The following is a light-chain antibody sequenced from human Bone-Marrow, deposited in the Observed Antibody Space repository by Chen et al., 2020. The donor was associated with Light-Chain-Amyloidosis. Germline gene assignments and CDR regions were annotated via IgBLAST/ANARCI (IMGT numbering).Light chain of an antibody. CDR2: RVS. V-gene: IGKV3-20*01. CDR3: HDYAESLFT. CDR1: QRVDNRF. J-gene: IGKJ3*01. Sequence: EIVLTQSPGSVSLSPGERVTLSCRASQRVDNRFVAWYQQKPGQAPRLLIFRVSIRATGIPDRVSGSGSGTDFTLTVSRLEPSEVAVYFCHDYAESLFTFGPGSQVEI.